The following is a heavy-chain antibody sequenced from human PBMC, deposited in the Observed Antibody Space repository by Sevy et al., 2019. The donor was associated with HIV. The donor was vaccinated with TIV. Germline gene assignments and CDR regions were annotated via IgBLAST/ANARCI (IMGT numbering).Heavy chain of an antibody. CDR2: IKSKTDGGKT. CDR3: TTQWF. V-gene: IGHV3-15*01. D-gene: IGHD3-22*01. J-gene: IGHJ4*02. Sequence: GGSLRLSCAGSGFTFSNTWMSWVRQAPGKGLEWIGRIKSKTDGGKTDYAAPMKGRFSNSRDDSKNTLFLQMNSLKTEDTAVYYCTTQWFWGRGTLVTVSS. CDR1: GFTFSNTW.